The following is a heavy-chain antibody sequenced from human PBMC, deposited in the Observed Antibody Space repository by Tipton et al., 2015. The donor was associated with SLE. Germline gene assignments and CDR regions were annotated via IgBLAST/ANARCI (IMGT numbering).Heavy chain of an antibody. D-gene: IGHD1-14*01. CDR1: GFSISSGYY. Sequence: TLSPSCDVSGFSISSGYYWGWIRQPPGKEPEWIGSIYYSGSTYYTPSLKSRVTTSVDTSKNQFSLSLYSVTVEDTAVYYCARQGTGFGSGRDDYWGQGILVTVSS. J-gene: IGHJ4*02. CDR3: ARQGTGFGSGRDDY. CDR2: IYYSGST. V-gene: IGHV4-38-2*01.